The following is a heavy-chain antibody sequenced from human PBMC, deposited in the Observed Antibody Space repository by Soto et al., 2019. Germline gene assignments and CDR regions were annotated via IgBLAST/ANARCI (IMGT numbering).Heavy chain of an antibody. D-gene: IGHD3-3*01. CDR1: GDSIRSGTYS. CDR3: ARDSSWRGYCDL. J-gene: IGHJ4*02. Sequence: QVQLQESGPGLVRPSQTLSLTCTVSGDSIRSGTYSWTWIRQHPGKGLGWIGVIYNSGTTYYNPSLKSRVKISPDTSKNQFSLKMSFVTAADTAIYYCARDSSWRGYCDLWGQGTLVTVSS. V-gene: IGHV4-31*03. CDR2: IYNSGTT.